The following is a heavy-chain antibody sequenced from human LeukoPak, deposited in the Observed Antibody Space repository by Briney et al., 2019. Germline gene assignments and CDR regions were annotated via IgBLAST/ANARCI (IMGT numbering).Heavy chain of an antibody. CDR1: GASISSGDYS. Sequence: SETLSLTCTVSGASISSGDYSWSWIRQPPGKGLEWIGYIYYSGSTYYNPSLKSRVTISVDTSKNQFSLKLSSVTAADTAVYYCARVDSSGYYPSYYFDYWGQGTLVTVSS. CDR2: IYYSGST. J-gene: IGHJ4*02. D-gene: IGHD3-22*01. V-gene: IGHV4-30-4*01. CDR3: ARVDSSGYYPSYYFDY.